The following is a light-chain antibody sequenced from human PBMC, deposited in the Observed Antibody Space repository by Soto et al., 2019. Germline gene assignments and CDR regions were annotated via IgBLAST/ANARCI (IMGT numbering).Light chain of an antibody. CDR2: DTF. CDR1: QSVSSF. CDR3: QRRSNWPPIT. V-gene: IGKV3-11*01. J-gene: IGKJ5*01. Sequence: EIVLTQSPATLSLSPGERYTLSCRASQSVSSFLAWYQQKPGQAPRLLIYDTFNRATGIPARFSGSGSGTDFTLNISGLEPEDFAIYYCQRRSNWPPITFGQWKRLEI.